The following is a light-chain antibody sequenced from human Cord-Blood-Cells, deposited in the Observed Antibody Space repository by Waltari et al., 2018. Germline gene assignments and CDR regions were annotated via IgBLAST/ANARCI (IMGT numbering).Light chain of an antibody. CDR1: QGISSA. V-gene: IGKV1D-13*01. J-gene: IGKJ4*01. CDR2: DAS. Sequence: AIQLTQSPSSMSASVGDRVNITCRASQGISSALALYQQKPGKAPKLLIYDASSLESGVPSRFSGSGSGTDFTLTISSLQPEDFATYYCQQFNNYPLTFGGGTKVEIK. CDR3: QQFNNYPLT.